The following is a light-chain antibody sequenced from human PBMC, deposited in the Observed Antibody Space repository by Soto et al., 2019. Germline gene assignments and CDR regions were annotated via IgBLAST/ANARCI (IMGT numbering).Light chain of an antibody. CDR1: SSNIGAGYD. J-gene: IGLJ1*01. V-gene: IGLV1-40*01. Sequence: QSALTQPPSVSGAPGQRVTISCTGSSSNIGAGYDVHWYQQLPGKAPKLLIYGNDNRPSGVPERFSGSKSGTSASLAITGLRADDEADYYCQSYGSSPSANFVFGTGNKVLVL. CDR2: GND. CDR3: QSYGSSPSANFV.